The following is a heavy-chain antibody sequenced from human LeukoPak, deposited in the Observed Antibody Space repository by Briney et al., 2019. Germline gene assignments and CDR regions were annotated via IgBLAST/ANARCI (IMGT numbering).Heavy chain of an antibody. CDR2: IIPIFGTA. CDR3: ARSPDYYYDSSGYYVDAFDI. J-gene: IGHJ3*02. Sequence: ASVKVSCKASGCTFTSYAMNWVRQAPGQGLEWMGGIIPIFGTANYAQKFQGRVTITADESTSTAYMELSSLRSEDTAVYYCARSPDYYYDSSGYYVDAFDIWGQGTMVTVSS. CDR1: GCTFTSYA. V-gene: IGHV1-69*13. D-gene: IGHD3-22*01.